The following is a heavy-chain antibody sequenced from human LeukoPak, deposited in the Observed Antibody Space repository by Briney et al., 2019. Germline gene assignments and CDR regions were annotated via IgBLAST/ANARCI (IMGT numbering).Heavy chain of an antibody. CDR1: GYTFTSYA. V-gene: IGHV1-3*01. CDR2: INAGNGNT. Sequence: ASVKVSCKASGYTFTSYAMHWVRQAPGQRLEWMGWINAGNGNTKYSQKFQGRVTITRDTSASTAYMELSSLRSEDTAVYYCARGSGGSSFPYYYYGMDVWGQGTTVTVSS. D-gene: IGHD2-15*01. J-gene: IGHJ6*02. CDR3: ARGSGGSSFPYYYYGMDV.